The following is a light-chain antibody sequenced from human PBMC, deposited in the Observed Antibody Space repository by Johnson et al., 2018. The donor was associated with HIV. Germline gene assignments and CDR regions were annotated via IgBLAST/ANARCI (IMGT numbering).Light chain of an antibody. J-gene: IGLJ1*01. CDR3: GTWDSSLSAGRYV. CDR1: SSNIGNNY. Sequence: QSVLTQPPSVSAAPGQEVTISCSGSSSNIGNNYVSWYQQLPGTAPKLLIYDNNKRPSGIPDRFSGSKSGTSATLGITGLQTGAEADYYCGTWDSSLSAGRYVFGTGTKVTVL. V-gene: IGLV1-51*01. CDR2: DNN.